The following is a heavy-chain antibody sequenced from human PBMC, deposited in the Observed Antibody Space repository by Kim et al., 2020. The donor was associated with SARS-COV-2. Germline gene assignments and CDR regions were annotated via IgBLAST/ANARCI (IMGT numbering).Heavy chain of an antibody. CDR2: ISNSGNT. J-gene: IGHJ4*02. V-gene: IGHV4-39*01. D-gene: IGHD7-27*01. CDR3: ARHKATGDSYAAFDS. Sequence: SETLSLTCSVSGASVSGGASHWGWVRQPPGKALEWIGTISNSGNTFVNPSLSGRVTMSVDTANSQFSLKLTSMSDADTGIYFCARHKATGDSYAAFDSWGQGLLVTVST. CDR1: GASVSGGASH.